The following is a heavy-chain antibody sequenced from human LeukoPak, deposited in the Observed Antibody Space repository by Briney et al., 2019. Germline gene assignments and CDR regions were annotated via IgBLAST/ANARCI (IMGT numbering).Heavy chain of an antibody. D-gene: IGHD3-10*01. Sequence: PSETLSLTCTVSGGSISSYYWSWIRQPPGKGLEWIGYIYYSGSTNYNPPLKSRVTISVDTSKNQFSLKLSPVTAADTAVYYCARGRGDWFDPWGQGTLVTVSS. CDR3: ARGRGDWFDP. CDR1: GGSISSYY. CDR2: IYYSGST. V-gene: IGHV4-59*01. J-gene: IGHJ5*02.